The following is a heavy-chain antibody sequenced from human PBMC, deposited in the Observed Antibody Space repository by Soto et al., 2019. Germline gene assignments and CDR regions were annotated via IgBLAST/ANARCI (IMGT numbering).Heavy chain of an antibody. D-gene: IGHD2-2*01. Sequence: SETLSLTCAVSGGSISSDHWWTWVRQPPGEGLEWTGEVHPNGRTNYKPTLRSRITVSVDKSENQFSLWLTSVTAADTALYYCATRYCIHTTCYVYWGQGTLVTVSS. CDR3: ATRYCIHTTCYVY. CDR2: VHPNGRT. V-gene: IGHV4-4*02. CDR1: GGSISSDHW. J-gene: IGHJ4*02.